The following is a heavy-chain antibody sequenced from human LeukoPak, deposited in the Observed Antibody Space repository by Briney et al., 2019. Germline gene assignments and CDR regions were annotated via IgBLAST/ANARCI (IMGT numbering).Heavy chain of an antibody. J-gene: IGHJ4*02. CDR1: GFTFSTSW. V-gene: IGHV3-23*01. Sequence: QPGGSLRLSCAASGFTFSTSWMDWVRQAPGKGLEWVSTISGGGSTYYAESVKGRFTIPRDNSKNTLYLQMNRLRAEDTAVYYCAKETPRNYDFWSGYQKYYFDYWGQGTLVTVSS. CDR3: AKETPRNYDFWSGYQKYYFDY. CDR2: ISGGGST. D-gene: IGHD3-3*01.